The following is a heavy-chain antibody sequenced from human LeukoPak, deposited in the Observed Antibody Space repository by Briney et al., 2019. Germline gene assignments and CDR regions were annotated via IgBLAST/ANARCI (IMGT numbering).Heavy chain of an antibody. D-gene: IGHD1-14*01. V-gene: IGHV3-43D*03. CDR1: GFTFDDYA. CDR3: AKATQQPAQLDV. J-gene: IGHJ6*02. Sequence: PGGSLRLSCAASGFTFDDYAMHWVRQAPGKGLEWVSLISWDGGSTYYADSVKGRFTISRDNSKNSLYLQMNSLRAEDTALYYCAKATQQPAQLDVWGQGTTVTVSS. CDR2: ISWDGGST.